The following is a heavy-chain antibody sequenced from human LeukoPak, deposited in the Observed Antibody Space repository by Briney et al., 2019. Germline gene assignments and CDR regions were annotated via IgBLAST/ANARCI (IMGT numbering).Heavy chain of an antibody. V-gene: IGHV3-11*01. Sequence: GGFLRISFAAPGFTFSDYYMRWIRPAPGEGVGWGSYISSSGSTIYYADSVKGRFTISRDNAKNSLYLQMNSLRAEDTAVYYCAREPTYYYDSSGYPFDYWGQGTLVTVSS. J-gene: IGHJ4*02. CDR2: ISSSGSTI. CDR3: AREPTYYYDSSGYPFDY. CDR1: GFTFSDYY. D-gene: IGHD3-22*01.